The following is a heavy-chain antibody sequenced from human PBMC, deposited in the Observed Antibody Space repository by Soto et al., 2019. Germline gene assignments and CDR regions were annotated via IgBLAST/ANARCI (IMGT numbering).Heavy chain of an antibody. Sequence: PGGSLRLSCAASGFTFSDYYMSWIRQAPGKGLEWLSYISGSSDNTNYADSVKGRLTISRDNAKKPLYLEMNSLRAEDTAVYYCATITMMTWGQGTLVTVSS. CDR2: ISGSSDNT. CDR3: ATITMMT. D-gene: IGHD3-22*01. V-gene: IGHV3-11*06. CDR1: GFTFSDYY. J-gene: IGHJ5*02.